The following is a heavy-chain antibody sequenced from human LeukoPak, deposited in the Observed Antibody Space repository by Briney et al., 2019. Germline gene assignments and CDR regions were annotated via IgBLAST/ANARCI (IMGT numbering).Heavy chain of an antibody. CDR2: IYYSGST. J-gene: IGHJ3*02. V-gene: IGHV4-59*12. CDR1: GGSISSYY. Sequence: SETLSLTCTVSGGSISSYYWSWIRQPPGKGLEWIGYIYYSGSTNYNPSLKSRVTMSVDTSKNQFSLKLSSVTAADTAVYYCARWAMVRGVSAFDIWGQGTMVTVSS. CDR3: ARWAMVRGVSAFDI. D-gene: IGHD3-10*01.